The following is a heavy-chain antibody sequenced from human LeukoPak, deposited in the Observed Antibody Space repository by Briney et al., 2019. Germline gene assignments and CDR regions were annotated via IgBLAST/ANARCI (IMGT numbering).Heavy chain of an antibody. CDR2: IYYSGST. J-gene: IGHJ6*02. V-gene: IGHV4-59*08. D-gene: IGHD5-12*01. CDR1: GGSISSYY. CDR3: ATGNSGYDSPHYYYGMDV. Sequence: PSETLSLTCTVSGGSISSYYWSWIRQPPGKGLEWIGFIYYSGSTNYNPSPKSRVTISVDTSKNQFSLKLSSVTAADTAVYYCATGNSGYDSPHYYYGMDVWGQGTTVTVSS.